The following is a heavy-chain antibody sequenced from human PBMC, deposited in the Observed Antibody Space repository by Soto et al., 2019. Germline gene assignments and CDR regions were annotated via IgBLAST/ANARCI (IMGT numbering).Heavy chain of an antibody. CDR3: AKDHRDGYNGPGGCDY. CDR2: ISGSGGST. CDR1: GFTFSSYA. D-gene: IGHD5-12*01. J-gene: IGHJ4*02. V-gene: IGHV3-23*01. Sequence: EVQLLESGGGLVQPGGSLRLSFADSGFTFSSYAMSWVRQAPGSGLEWVSAISGSGGSTYYADSVKGRFTISRDNSKNTLYLQMNSLRAEDTAVYYCAKDHRDGYNGPGGCDYWGQGTLVTVSS.